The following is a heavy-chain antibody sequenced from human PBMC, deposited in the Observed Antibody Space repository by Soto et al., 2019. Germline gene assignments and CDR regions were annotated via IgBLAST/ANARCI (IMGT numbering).Heavy chain of an antibody. Sequence: ASVKVSCKASGYTFTSYAMHWVRQAPGQRLEWMGWTNAGNGNTKYSQKFQGRVTITRDTSASTAYMELSSLRSEDTAVYYCARDRDPRVPLDYWGQGTLVTVSS. CDR2: TNAGNGNT. V-gene: IGHV1-3*01. CDR3: ARDRDPRVPLDY. CDR1: GYTFTSYA. J-gene: IGHJ4*02.